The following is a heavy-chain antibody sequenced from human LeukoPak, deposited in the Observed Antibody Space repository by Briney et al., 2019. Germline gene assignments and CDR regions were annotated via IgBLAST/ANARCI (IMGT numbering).Heavy chain of an antibody. D-gene: IGHD3-10*01. CDR1: GFTFSSYA. V-gene: IGHV3-23*01. Sequence: GGSLRLSCAASGFTFSSYAMSWVRQAPGKGLEWVSAISGSGGSTYYADSVKGRFTISRDNSKNTLYLQMNSPRAEDTAVYYCAKDQNYYGSGSYYDYWGQGTLVTVSS. CDR2: ISGSGGST. CDR3: AKDQNYYGSGSYYDY. J-gene: IGHJ4*02.